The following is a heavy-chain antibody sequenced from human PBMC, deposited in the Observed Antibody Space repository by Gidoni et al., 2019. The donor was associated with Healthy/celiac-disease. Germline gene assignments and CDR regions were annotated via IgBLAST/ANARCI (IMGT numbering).Heavy chain of an antibody. Sequence: EVQLVESGGGWSQPGGSRRRCCAASGCACSSNYMSWVRQAPGKGLGWVSVIYSGGSTYYADSVKGRVTISRDNFKTTLYLQMNSLRDEDTAVYYCAREGIAVNTYTYYYLDYWGQGTLVTVSS. CDR3: AREGIAVNTYTYYYLDY. D-gene: IGHD6-19*01. CDR1: GCACSSNY. J-gene: IGHJ4*02. V-gene: IGHV3-53*01. CDR2: IYSGGST.